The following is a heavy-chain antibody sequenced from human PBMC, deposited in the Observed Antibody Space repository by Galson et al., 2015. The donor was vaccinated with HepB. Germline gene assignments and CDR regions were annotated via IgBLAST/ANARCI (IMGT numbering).Heavy chain of an antibody. Sequence: SLRLSCAASGFTFSTYAMSWVRQAPGKGLEWVSSVSGSAGETYYADSVKGRFTISRDNSKNTLYLQMNSLRAEDTAVYYCANVPSRGYAEDYYYYYYMDVWGKGTTVTVSS. CDR3: ANVPSRGYAEDYYYYYYMDV. CDR2: VSGSAGET. D-gene: IGHD5-12*01. CDR1: GFTFSTYA. J-gene: IGHJ6*03. V-gene: IGHV3-23*01.